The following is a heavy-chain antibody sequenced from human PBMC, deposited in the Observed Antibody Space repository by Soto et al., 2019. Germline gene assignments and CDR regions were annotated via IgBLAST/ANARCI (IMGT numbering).Heavy chain of an antibody. CDR2: IYWNDDK. CDR3: AHRIEEYSSPESWFDP. J-gene: IGHJ5*02. Sequence: SGPTLVNPTQTLTLTCTFSGFSLSTSGVGVGWIRQPPGKALEWLALIYWNDDKRYSPSLKSRLTITKDTSKNQVVLTMTNMDPVDTATYYCAHRIEEYSSPESWFDPWGQGTLVTVSS. V-gene: IGHV2-5*01. D-gene: IGHD6-6*01. CDR1: GFSLSTSGVG.